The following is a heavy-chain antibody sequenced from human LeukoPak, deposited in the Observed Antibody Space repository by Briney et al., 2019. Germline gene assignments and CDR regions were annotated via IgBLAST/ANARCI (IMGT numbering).Heavy chain of an antibody. V-gene: IGHV4-4*02. CDR2: IYHSGST. CDR3: ARGAMVRGVISPDAFDI. CDR1: GFTFSTYSM. J-gene: IGHJ3*02. D-gene: IGHD3-10*01. Sequence: GSLRLSCAASGFTFSTYSMNWVRQPPGKGLEWIGEIYHSGSTNYNPSLKSRVTISVDKSKNQFSLKLSSVTAADTAVYYCARGAMVRGVISPDAFDIWGQGTMVTVSS.